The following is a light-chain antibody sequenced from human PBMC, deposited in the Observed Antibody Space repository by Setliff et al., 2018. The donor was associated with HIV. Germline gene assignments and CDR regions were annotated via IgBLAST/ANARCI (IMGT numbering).Light chain of an antibody. J-gene: IGLJ1*01. CDR3: SSYTSITPLYV. V-gene: IGLV2-14*01. CDR1: SSDVGGYNY. CDR2: DVS. Sequence: QSALAQPASVSGSPGQSITISCTGTSSDVGGYNYVSWYQQHPSKAPKLMIYDVSKRPSGVSNRFSGSKSGNTASLTISGLQAEDEADYYCSSYTSITPLYVFGTGTKVTVL.